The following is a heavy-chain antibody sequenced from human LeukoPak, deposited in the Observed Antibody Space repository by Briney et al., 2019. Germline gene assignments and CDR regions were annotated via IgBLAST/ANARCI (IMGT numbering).Heavy chain of an antibody. CDR3: ARGPLGDFDY. D-gene: IGHD7-27*01. CDR1: GASLNGHY. J-gene: IGHJ4*02. Sequence: SETLSLTCAVYGASLNGHYWSWIRQPPGKGLEWIGEGSDVGGTKYNPSLKSRVAISVDMSKNQFSLKLSSVTAADTAVYYCARGPLGDFDYWGQGTLVTVSS. CDR2: GSDVGGT. V-gene: IGHV4-34*01.